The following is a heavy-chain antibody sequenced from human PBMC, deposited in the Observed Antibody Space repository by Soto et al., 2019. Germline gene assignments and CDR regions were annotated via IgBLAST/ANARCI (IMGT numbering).Heavy chain of an antibody. J-gene: IGHJ4*02. CDR3: ARSVMVVRYSSGWYAYFDY. CDR1: GGTFSSYA. V-gene: IGHV1-69*06. CDR2: IIPIFGTA. Sequence: QVQLVQSGAEVKKPGSSVKVSCKASGGTFSSYAISWVRQAPGQGLEWMGGIIPIFGTANYAQKFQGRVTITADKSTSTAYMELSSLRPEDTAVYYCARSVMVVRYSSGWYAYFDYWGQGTLVTVSS. D-gene: IGHD6-19*01.